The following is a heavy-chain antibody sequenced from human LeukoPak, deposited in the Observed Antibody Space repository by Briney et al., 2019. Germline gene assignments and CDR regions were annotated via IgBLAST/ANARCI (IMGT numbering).Heavy chain of an antibody. Sequence: PSETLSLTCTVSGGSISSYYWSWIRQLAGKGLEWIGRIYTSGSTNYNPSLKSRVTMSVDTSKNQFSLKLSSVTAADTAVYYCARVLPYYDILTGSSDAFDIWGQGTMVTVSS. J-gene: IGHJ3*02. CDR3: ARVLPYYDILTGSSDAFDI. CDR1: GGSISSYY. CDR2: IYTSGST. V-gene: IGHV4-4*07. D-gene: IGHD3-9*01.